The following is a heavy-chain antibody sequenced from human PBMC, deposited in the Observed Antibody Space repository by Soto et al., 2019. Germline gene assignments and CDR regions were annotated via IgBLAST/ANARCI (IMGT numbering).Heavy chain of an antibody. J-gene: IGHJ5*02. CDR2: INHSGST. Sequence: SETLCLTCAVYGGTFSGYYWSWIRQPPGKGLEWIGEINHSGSTNYNPSLKSRVTISVDTSKNQFSLKLSSVTAADTAVYYCARAAWNTLNWFDPWGQGTLVTVSS. CDR3: ARAAWNTLNWFDP. V-gene: IGHV4-34*01. CDR1: GGTFSGYY. D-gene: IGHD1-1*01.